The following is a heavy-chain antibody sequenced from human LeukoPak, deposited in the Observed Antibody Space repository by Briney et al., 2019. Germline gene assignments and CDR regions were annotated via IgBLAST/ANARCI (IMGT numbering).Heavy chain of an antibody. CDR2: IDPKSGGT. Sequence: ASVKVSCKASGYTFIGYYMHWVRQAPGQGPEWMGWIDPKSGGTNYAQKFQGRVTMTRDTSISTVYMELNSLRSDDTAVYYCAPTDVSYFDYWGQGTLATVSS. D-gene: IGHD3-16*01. V-gene: IGHV1-2*02. J-gene: IGHJ4*02. CDR1: GYTFIGYY. CDR3: APTDVSYFDY.